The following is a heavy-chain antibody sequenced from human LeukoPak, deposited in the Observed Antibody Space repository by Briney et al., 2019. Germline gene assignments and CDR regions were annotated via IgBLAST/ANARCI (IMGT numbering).Heavy chain of an antibody. V-gene: IGHV3-21*01. D-gene: IGHD6-13*01. Sequence: GGSLRLSCAASGFTFSSYAMSWVRQAPGKGLEWVSSISSSSSYIYYADSVKGRFTISRDNAKNSLYLQMNSLRAEDTAVYYCARDSGVIAAAGRDFDYWGQGTLVTVSS. CDR3: ARDSGVIAAAGRDFDY. J-gene: IGHJ4*02. CDR1: GFTFSSYA. CDR2: ISSSSSYI.